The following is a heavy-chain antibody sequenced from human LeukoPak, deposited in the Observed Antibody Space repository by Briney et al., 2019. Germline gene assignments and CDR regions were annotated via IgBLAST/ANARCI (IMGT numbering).Heavy chain of an antibody. Sequence: SETLSLTCTVSGGSISSYYWSWIRQPPGKGLEWIGYIYYSGSTNYNPSLKSRVTISVDTSKNQVSLKLRSVTAADTAVYYCARPDLGDYAFDVWEQGTMVTVSS. CDR1: GGSISSYY. CDR2: IYYSGST. D-gene: IGHD3-10*01. V-gene: IGHV4-59*12. J-gene: IGHJ3*01. CDR3: ARPDLGDYAFDV.